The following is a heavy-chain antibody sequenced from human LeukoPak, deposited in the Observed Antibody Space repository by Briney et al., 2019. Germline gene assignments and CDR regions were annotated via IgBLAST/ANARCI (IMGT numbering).Heavy chain of an antibody. CDR2: INHSGST. J-gene: IGHJ6*02. D-gene: IGHD3-3*01. CDR3: ARAMTYYDFWSGPGRSYYYYGMDV. CDR1: GGSLSGYY. Sequence: PSETLSLTCDVYGGSLSGYYWSWLRQPPGKGLAGMGEINHSGSTNYNPSLKSRVTISVDTSKNQFSLKLSSVTAADTAVYYCARAMTYYDFWSGPGRSYYYYGMDVWGQGTTVTVSS. V-gene: IGHV4-34*01.